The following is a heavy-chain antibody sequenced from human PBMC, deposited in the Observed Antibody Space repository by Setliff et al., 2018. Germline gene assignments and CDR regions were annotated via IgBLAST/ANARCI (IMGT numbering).Heavy chain of an antibody. J-gene: IGHJ4*02. CDR1: GGSISSSSYY. V-gene: IGHV4-39*07. D-gene: IGHD3-3*01. CDR3: ARGGKILEWLYAHDY. Sequence: SETLSLTCTVSGGSISSSSYYWGWIRQPPGKGLEWIGSIYYSGSTYYNPSLKSRVTISVDTSKNQFSLELSSVTAADTAVYYCARGGKILEWLYAHDYWGQGTLVTVSS. CDR2: IYYSGST.